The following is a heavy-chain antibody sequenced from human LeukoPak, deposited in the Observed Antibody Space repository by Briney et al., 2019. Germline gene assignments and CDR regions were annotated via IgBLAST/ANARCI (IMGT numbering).Heavy chain of an antibody. V-gene: IGHV3-33*01. CDR1: GFTFSSYG. Sequence: PGRSLRLSCAASGFTFSSYGMHWVRQAPGKGLEWVAVIWYDGSNKYYADSVKGRFTISRDNSKNTLYLQMNSLRAEDTAVYYCAREGSSGWYEFWFDPWGQGTLVTVSS. D-gene: IGHD6-19*01. J-gene: IGHJ5*02. CDR2: IWYDGSNK. CDR3: AREGSSGWYEFWFDP.